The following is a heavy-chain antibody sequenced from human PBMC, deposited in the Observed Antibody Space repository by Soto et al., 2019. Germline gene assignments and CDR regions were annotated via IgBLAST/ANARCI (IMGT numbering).Heavy chain of an antibody. CDR2: ISYDGSNK. V-gene: IGHV3-30*03. Sequence: PGGSLRLSCAASGFTFSSYGMHWVRQAPGKGLEWVAVISYDGSNKYYADSVKGRFTISRDNSKNTLYLQMNSLRSEDTAVYYCASHRGVYYGSGSPDPNWFDPWGQGTLVTVSS. J-gene: IGHJ5*02. CDR1: GFTFSSYG. D-gene: IGHD3-10*01. CDR3: ASHRGVYYGSGSPDPNWFDP.